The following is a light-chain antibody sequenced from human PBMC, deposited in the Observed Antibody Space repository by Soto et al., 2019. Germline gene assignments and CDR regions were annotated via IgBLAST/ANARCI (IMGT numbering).Light chain of an antibody. CDR2: AAS. Sequence: DIPLTQSPSFLSASVGDRVTITCRASQGISSFLAWYQQKPGGTPKLLIYAASTLQSGVPSRFSGSGSGTDFTLTITSRQPEDFATYYCQQLHTYPYTFGQGTKLEIK. V-gene: IGKV1-9*01. CDR1: QGISSF. CDR3: QQLHTYPYT. J-gene: IGKJ2*01.